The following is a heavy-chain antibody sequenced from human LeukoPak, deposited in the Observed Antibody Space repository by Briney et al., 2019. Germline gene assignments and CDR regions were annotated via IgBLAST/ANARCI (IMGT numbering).Heavy chain of an antibody. CDR3: ARREDYGGNPLIDY. D-gene: IGHD4-23*01. Sequence: RINSDGSSTSYADSVKGRFTISRDNAKNTLYLQMNSLRAEDTAVYYCARREDYGGNPLIDYWGQGTLVTVSS. CDR2: INSDGSST. J-gene: IGHJ4*02. V-gene: IGHV3-74*01.